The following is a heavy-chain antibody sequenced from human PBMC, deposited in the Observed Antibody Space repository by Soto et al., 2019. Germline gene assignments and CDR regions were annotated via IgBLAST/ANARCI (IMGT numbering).Heavy chain of an antibody. CDR3: ARSHNHIGCCSSTSCRRGFDP. D-gene: IGHD2-2*01. CDR2: IIPIFGTA. V-gene: IGHV1-69*13. CDR1: GGTFSSYA. Sequence: SVKVSCKASGGTFSSYAISWVRQAPGQGLEWMGGIIPIFGTANYAQKFQGRVTITADESTSTAYMELSSLRSEDTAVYYCARSHNHIGCCSSTSCRRGFDPWGQGTLVTVSS. J-gene: IGHJ5*02.